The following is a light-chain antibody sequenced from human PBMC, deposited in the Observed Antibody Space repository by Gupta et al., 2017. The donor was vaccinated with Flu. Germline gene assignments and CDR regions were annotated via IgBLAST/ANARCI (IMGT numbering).Light chain of an antibody. CDR3: IQGTHWPPS. J-gene: IGKJ4*01. CDR1: QSLAYSDGKTF. CDR2: QVS. V-gene: IGKV2-30*01. Sequence: VALGQPASISCRSSQSLAYSDGKTFLHWFQQRPGQSPRRLIYQVSNRDSGVPDRFSGSGSGTDFTLKISRVEAEDVGVYYCIQGTHWPPSFGGGTKVEIK.